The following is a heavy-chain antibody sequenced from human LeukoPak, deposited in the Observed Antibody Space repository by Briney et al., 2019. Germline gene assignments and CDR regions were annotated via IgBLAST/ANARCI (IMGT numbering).Heavy chain of an antibody. CDR2: INPNSGGT. CDR1: GYTFTGYY. CDR3: ARDRGGATHIGAVDY. J-gene: IGHJ4*02. V-gene: IGHV1-2*02. D-gene: IGHD1-26*01. Sequence: ASVKVSCKASGYTFTGYYMHWVRQAPGQGREGMGWINPNSGGTNYAQKFQGRVTMTRDTSISTAYMELSRLRADDTAVYYGARDRGGATHIGAVDYWGQGTLVSVSS.